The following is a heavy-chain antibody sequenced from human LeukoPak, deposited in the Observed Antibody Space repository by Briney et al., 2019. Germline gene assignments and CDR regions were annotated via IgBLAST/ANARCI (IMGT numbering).Heavy chain of an antibody. D-gene: IGHD1-14*01. V-gene: IGHV3-74*01. J-gene: IGHJ4*02. CDR2: ISSDGSIT. CDR1: GLTFSSYW. Sequence: WGSLPDSRAASGLTFSSYWTHWVRQAPGKGLVWVSRISSDGSITSYADSVKGRFTISRDNAKNTLDLQMNSLRAEDTAVYYCARGTGYGVFDYWGQGTLVTVSS. CDR3: ARGTGYGVFDY.